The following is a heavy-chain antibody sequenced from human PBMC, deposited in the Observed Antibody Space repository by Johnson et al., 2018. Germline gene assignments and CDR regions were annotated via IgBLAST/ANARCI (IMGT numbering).Heavy chain of an antibody. J-gene: IGHJ5*02. V-gene: IGHV1-46*01. CDR2: INPSGGST. Sequence: QVRLVESGAEVKKPGASVKVSCKASGYTFTSYYMHWVRQAPGQGLEWMGIINPSGGSTSYAQQFQGRVTMTGDKPTSTVYMELRSLRSEDTAVYYCARTMTTVTYNWFDPWGQGTLVTVSS. CDR3: ARTMTTVTYNWFDP. D-gene: IGHD4-17*01. CDR1: GYTFTSYY.